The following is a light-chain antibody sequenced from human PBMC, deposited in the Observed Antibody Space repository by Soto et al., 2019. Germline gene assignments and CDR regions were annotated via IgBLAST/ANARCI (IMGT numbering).Light chain of an antibody. CDR2: DAS. V-gene: IGKV3-15*01. CDR3: QQYYNWPPYT. CDR1: QSVSSN. J-gene: IGKJ2*01. Sequence: EIVMTQSPATLSVSPGERATLSCRASQSVSSNLAWYQQKPGQAPRLLIFDASTRATGIPARFSGSGSGTEFTLTISSLQSEDFAVYYCQQYYNWPPYTFGRGTRLEIK.